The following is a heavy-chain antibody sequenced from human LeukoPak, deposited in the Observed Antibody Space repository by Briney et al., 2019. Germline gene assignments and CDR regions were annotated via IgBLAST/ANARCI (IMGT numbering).Heavy chain of an antibody. CDR2: IYYDGST. D-gene: IGHD2-15*01. CDR3: ASPYEGRVNPPFHY. CDR1: GGSIRSYY. V-gene: IGHV4-59*01. J-gene: IGHJ4*02. Sequence: SETLSLTCTVSGGSIRSYYWSWIRQPPGKGLEWIGYIYYDGSTNYNPSLKSRVTISVDTSKNQFSLKLSSMTAADTAVYYCASPYEGRVNPPFHYGGQEILATVS.